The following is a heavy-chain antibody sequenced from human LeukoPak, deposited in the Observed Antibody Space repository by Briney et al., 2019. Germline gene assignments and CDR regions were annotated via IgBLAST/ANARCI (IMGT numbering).Heavy chain of an antibody. J-gene: IGHJ3*02. CDR3: ATDGSGSYRNAFNI. CDR1: GYTLTELS. D-gene: IGHD1-26*01. V-gene: IGHV1-24*01. CDR2: FDPEDGET. Sequence: SVKVSCKVSGYTLTELSMHWVRQAPGKGLEWMGGFDPEDGETIYAQKFQGRVTMTEDTSTDTAYMELSSLRSEDTAVYYCATDGSGSYRNAFNIWGQGTMVTVSS.